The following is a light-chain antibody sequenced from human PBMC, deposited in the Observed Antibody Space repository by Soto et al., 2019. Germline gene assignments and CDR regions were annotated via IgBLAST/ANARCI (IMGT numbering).Light chain of an antibody. CDR3: QQRSNWPT. Sequence: EIVMTQSPVSLSVSPGERATLSCTASQSVNSYLAWYQQKPGQAPRLLIYDASNRATGIPARFSGSGSGTDFTLTISSLEPEDFAVYYCQQRSNWPTFGQGTRLEIK. CDR1: QSVNSY. CDR2: DAS. J-gene: IGKJ5*01. V-gene: IGKV3-11*01.